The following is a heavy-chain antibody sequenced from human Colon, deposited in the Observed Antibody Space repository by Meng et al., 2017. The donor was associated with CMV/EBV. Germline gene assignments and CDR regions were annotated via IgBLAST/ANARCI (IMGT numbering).Heavy chain of an antibody. CDR1: GFTFSSKW. CDR2: INTDGSTT. V-gene: IGHV3-74*01. CDR3: ASRDY. J-gene: IGHJ4*02. Sequence: EVQPGEAGGGLVQPGGSLRLSWAASGFTFSSKWMHWVRQGPGKGLVWVSRINTDGSTTYYADSVKGRFTISRDNAKNTLYLQMNSLRAEDTAVYYCASRDYWGQGTLVTVSS.